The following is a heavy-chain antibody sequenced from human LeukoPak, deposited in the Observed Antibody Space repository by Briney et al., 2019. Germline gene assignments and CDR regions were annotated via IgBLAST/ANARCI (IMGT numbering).Heavy chain of an antibody. CDR1: GYTYTSYD. J-gene: IGHJ4*02. CDR3: ARGHPLQLWFSSSFYFDY. D-gene: IGHD5-18*01. V-gene: IGHV1-8*01. CDR2: MNPNSGNS. Sequence: GASVKDSCKASGYTYTSYDINWVRQATGQELEWMGWMNPNSGNSGYAQRFQGRVTMTRNTSISTAYMELSSLRSEDTAVYYCARGHPLQLWFSSSFYFDYWGQGTLVTDCS.